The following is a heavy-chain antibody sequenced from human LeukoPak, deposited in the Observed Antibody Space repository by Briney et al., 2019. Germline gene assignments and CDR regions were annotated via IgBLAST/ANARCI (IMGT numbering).Heavy chain of an antibody. CDR2: INHSGST. J-gene: IGHJ3*02. D-gene: IGHD4-17*01. Sequence: KPSETLSLTCAVSGRSFSGYYWSWIRQPPGKGLEWIGEINHSGSTNYNPSLKSRVTISVDTSKNQFSLKLSSVTAADTAVYYCARGPVTADAFDIWGQGTMVTVSS. V-gene: IGHV4-34*01. CDR1: GRSFSGYY. CDR3: ARGPVTADAFDI.